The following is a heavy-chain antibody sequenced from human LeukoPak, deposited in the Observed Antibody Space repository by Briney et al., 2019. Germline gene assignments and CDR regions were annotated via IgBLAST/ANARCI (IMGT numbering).Heavy chain of an antibody. CDR2: INPNSGGT. J-gene: IGHJ4*02. CDR3: AREVVGATMGFDY. V-gene: IGHV1-2*02. D-gene: IGHD1-26*01. Sequence: ASVKVSCKASGYTFTGYYMHWVRQAPGQGLEWMGWINPNSGGTNYAQKFQGRVTMTRDTSISTAYMELSRLRSDDTAVYYCAREVVGATMGFDYWGQGTLVTVSS. CDR1: GYTFTGYY.